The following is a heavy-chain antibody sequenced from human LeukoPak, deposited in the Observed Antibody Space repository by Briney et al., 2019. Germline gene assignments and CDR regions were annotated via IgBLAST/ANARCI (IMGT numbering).Heavy chain of an antibody. V-gene: IGHV4-59*01. D-gene: IGHD5-24*01. J-gene: IGHJ4*02. CDR1: GGSLSSYY. CDR3: ARDRGEDGYTAECDY. Sequence: ASETLSLTCTVSGGSLSSYYWSCIRQPPGKGLEWIGYIYYSGSTNYNPSLKSRVTISVDTSKNQFSLKLSSVTAADTAVYYCARDRGEDGYTAECDYWGQGTLVTVSS. CDR2: IYYSGST.